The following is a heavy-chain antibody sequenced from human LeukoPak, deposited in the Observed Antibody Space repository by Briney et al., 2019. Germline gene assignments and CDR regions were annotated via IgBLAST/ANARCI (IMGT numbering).Heavy chain of an antibody. CDR3: ARANVWWLRVDY. CDR1: GFTFSDYY. Sequence: GGSLRLSCAASGFTFSDYYMSWIRQAPGKGLEWVSYISSSGSTIYYANAVEGRFTISRDNAKNSLYLQMNSLRAEDTAVYYCARANVWWLRVDYWGQGTLVTVSS. D-gene: IGHD5-12*01. J-gene: IGHJ4*02. V-gene: IGHV3-11*01. CDR2: ISSSGSTI.